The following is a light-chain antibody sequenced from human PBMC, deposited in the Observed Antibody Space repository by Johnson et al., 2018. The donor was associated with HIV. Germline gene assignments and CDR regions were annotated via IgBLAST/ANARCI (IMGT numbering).Light chain of an antibody. J-gene: IGLJ1*01. CDR1: TSSIGNNY. CDR3: GTWDSSLRVV. CDR2: ENH. Sequence: TQPPSVSAAPGQKVTISCSGSTSSIGNNYVSWYQHLPGTAPKLLIYENHKRPSGIPDRFPGTKSGTPATLGIPGLQPGDEADYYCGTWDSSLRVVFGTGTKVTVL. V-gene: IGLV1-51*02.